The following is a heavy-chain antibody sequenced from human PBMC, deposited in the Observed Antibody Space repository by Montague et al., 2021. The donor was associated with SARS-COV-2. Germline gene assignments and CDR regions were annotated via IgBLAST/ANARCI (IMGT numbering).Heavy chain of an antibody. Sequence: SETLSLTCTVSGGSISSSSYYWGWIRQPPGKGLEWIGSIYYSGSTHYNPSLKSRVTTSVDPSKNQFSLKLSSVTAADTAVYYCARVGLYQLVPACSMDAWGQGTTVTVSS. J-gene: IGHJ6*02. D-gene: IGHD6-13*01. CDR2: IYYSGST. CDR1: GGSISSSSYY. CDR3: ARVGLYQLVPACSMDA. V-gene: IGHV4-39*07.